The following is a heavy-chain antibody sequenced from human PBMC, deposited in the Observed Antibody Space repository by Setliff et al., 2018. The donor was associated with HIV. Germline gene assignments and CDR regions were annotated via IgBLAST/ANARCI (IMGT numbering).Heavy chain of an antibody. D-gene: IGHD3-10*01. J-gene: IGHJ4*02. Sequence: SVKVSCKTSGYTFTVNHLHWVRQAPGQGVEWVGKISPDSGDTFYAQKFQGRVTLTRDTSITTAYMELSTLRDDDTAVYYCARDAGAPGRGNPLDYWGQGTLVTVSS. CDR3: ARDAGAPGRGNPLDY. V-gene: IGHV1-2*02. CDR1: GYTFTVNH. CDR2: ISPDSGDT.